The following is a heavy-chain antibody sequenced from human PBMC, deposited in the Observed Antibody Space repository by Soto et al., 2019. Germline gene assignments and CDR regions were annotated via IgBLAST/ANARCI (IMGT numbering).Heavy chain of an antibody. CDR3: AKDIVVVVAATGDAFDI. V-gene: IGHV3-23*01. CDR1: GFTFSSYA. J-gene: IGHJ3*02. D-gene: IGHD2-15*01. Sequence: GSLRLSCAASGFTFSSYAMSWVRQAPGKGLEWVSAISGSGGSTYYADSVKGRFTISRDNSKNTLYLQMNSLRAEDTAVYYCAKDIVVVVAATGDAFDIWGQGTMVTVSS. CDR2: ISGSGGST.